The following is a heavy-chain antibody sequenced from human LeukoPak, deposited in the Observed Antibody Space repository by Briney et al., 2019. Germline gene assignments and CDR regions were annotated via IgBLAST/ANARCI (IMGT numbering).Heavy chain of an antibody. Sequence: GGSLRLSCAASGFTFTSYAMSWVRQAPGKGLEWVSTLSGSDSSTYYADSVKGRFIFSRDNSKKPLYLQMNSLRAEDTAVFYCARHLQTIQKYFDLWGRGTLVTVSS. V-gene: IGHV3-23*01. J-gene: IGHJ2*01. CDR1: GFTFTSYA. CDR3: ARHLQTIQKYFDL. CDR2: LSGSDSST. D-gene: IGHD1-1*01.